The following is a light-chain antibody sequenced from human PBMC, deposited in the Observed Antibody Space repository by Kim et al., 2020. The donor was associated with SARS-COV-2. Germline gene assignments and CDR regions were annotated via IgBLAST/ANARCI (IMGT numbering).Light chain of an antibody. CDR2: QDT. Sequence: VSPGQTASITCSGDKLGDKYAYWYQQKPGQSPVLVIYQDTKRPSGIPERFSGSNSGNTATLTISGTQAVDEADYYCQAWDSITVVFGGGTQLTVL. V-gene: IGLV3-1*01. CDR3: QAWDSITVV. J-gene: IGLJ2*01. CDR1: KLGDKY.